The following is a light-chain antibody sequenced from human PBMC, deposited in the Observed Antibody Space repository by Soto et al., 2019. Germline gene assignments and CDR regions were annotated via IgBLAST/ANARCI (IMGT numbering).Light chain of an antibody. V-gene: IGLV6-57*02. CDR2: EDN. CDR3: QCYDSSNHWV. CDR1: SGSIASNY. J-gene: IGLJ3*02. Sequence: NFMLAQPHSVSESPGKTVTISCTGSSGSIASNYVQWYQQRPGSAPTTVIYEDNQRPSGVPDRFSGSIDRSSNSASLTISGLKTEDEADYYCQCYDSSNHWVFGGGTKLTVL.